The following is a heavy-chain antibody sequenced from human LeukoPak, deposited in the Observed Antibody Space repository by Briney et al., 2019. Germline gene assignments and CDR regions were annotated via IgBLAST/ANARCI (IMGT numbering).Heavy chain of an antibody. CDR1: GGSINSSSYY. CDR3: ARIKKGGYMDV. J-gene: IGHJ6*03. D-gene: IGHD3-16*01. CDR2: IHFIGIT. V-gene: IGHV4-39*07. Sequence: PSETLSLTCTVSGGSINSSSYYWGWIRQPPGKGLEWIGSIHFIGITYYNPSLKSRITISVDTSKNQSSLRLNSVIAADTAVYYCARIKKGGYMDVWGKGTTVTVSS.